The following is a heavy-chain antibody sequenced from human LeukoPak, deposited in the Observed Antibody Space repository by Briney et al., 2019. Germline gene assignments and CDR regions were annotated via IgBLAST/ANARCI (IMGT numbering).Heavy chain of an antibody. CDR1: GYTFTSYD. CDR2: MNPNSGNT. CDR3: ARGKHAYYDSSGYYYYYMDV. Sequence: ASVKVSCKASGYTFTSYDINWVRQATGQGLEWMGWMNPNSGNTGYAQKFQGRVTITRNTSISTAYMELSSLRSEDTAVYYCARGKHAYYDSSGYYYYYMDVWGKGTTVTVSS. D-gene: IGHD3-22*01. J-gene: IGHJ6*03. V-gene: IGHV1-8*03.